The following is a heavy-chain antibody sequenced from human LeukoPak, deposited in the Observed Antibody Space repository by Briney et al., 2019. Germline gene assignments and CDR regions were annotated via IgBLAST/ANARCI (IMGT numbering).Heavy chain of an antibody. V-gene: IGHV3-30-3*01. CDR3: ARGELRYFDWLSPTFDY. D-gene: IGHD3-9*01. Sequence: GGSLRLSCAASGFTFSSYAMHWVRQAPGKGLEWVAVISYDGSNKYYADSVKGRFTISRDNSKNTLYLQMNSLRAEDTAVYYCARGELRYFDWLSPTFDYWGQGTLVTVSS. J-gene: IGHJ4*02. CDR2: ISYDGSNK. CDR1: GFTFSSYA.